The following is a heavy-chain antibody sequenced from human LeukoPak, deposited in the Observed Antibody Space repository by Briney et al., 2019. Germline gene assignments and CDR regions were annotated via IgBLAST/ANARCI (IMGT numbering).Heavy chain of an antibody. J-gene: IGHJ4*02. CDR3: ARRGTPPSAYCGGDCSRVDY. D-gene: IGHD2-21*01. V-gene: IGHV1-69*05. CDR1: GGTFSSYA. Sequence: SVKVSCKASGGTFSSYAISWVRQAPGQGLEWMGGIIPIFGTANYAQKFQGRVTITTDESTSTAYMELSSLRSEDTAVYYCARRGTPPSAYCGGDCSRVDYWGQGTLVTVSS. CDR2: IIPIFGTA.